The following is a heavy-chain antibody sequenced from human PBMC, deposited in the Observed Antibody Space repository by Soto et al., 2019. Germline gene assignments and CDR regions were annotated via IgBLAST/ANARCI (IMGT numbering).Heavy chain of an antibody. CDR3: ARDPSIAAQGDWFDP. J-gene: IGHJ5*02. CDR2: IIPIFGTA. D-gene: IGHD6-6*01. CDR1: GGTFSSYA. V-gene: IGHV1-69*13. Sequence: SVKVSCKASGGTFSSYAISWVRQAPGQGLEWMGGIIPIFGTANYAQKFQGRVTITADESTSTAYMELSSLRSEDTAVYYCARDPSIAAQGDWFDPWGQGTLVTVSS.